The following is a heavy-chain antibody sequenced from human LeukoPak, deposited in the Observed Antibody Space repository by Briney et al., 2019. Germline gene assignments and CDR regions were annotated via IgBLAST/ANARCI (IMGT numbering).Heavy chain of an antibody. V-gene: IGHV1-2*02. D-gene: IGHD6-25*01. CDR1: GYTFTGYY. CDR2: INPNSGGS. J-gene: IGHJ6*02. Sequence: ASVKVSCKASGYTFTGYYMHWVRQAPGQGLEWMGWINPNSGGSDYAQKFHGRVTMTRDTSITTACMELNSLTPDDTAVYYCARGSSGSSGWYYYGMDVWGQGTTVTVSS. CDR3: ARGSSGSSGWYYYGMDV.